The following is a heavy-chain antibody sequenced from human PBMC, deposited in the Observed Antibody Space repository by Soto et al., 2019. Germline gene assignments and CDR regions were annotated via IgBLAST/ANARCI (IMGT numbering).Heavy chain of an antibody. CDR3: ARRYGYSFDY. J-gene: IGHJ4*02. D-gene: IGHD1-1*01. CDR1: GGSFSGEY. Sequence: PSGTLSLTCAVYGGSFSGEYWTWIRQPPGKGLEWIGEINHSGSTYYNPSLKSRVTISVDTSKNQFSLKLSSVTAADTAVYYCARRYGYSFDYWGQGTLVTVSS. CDR2: INHSGST. V-gene: IGHV4-34*01.